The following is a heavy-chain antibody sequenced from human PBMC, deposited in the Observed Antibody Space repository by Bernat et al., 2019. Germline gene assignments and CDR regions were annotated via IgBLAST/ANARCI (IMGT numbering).Heavy chain of an antibody. CDR1: GFTFSGSA. Sequence: EVQLVESGGGLVQPGGSLKLSCAASGFTFSGSAMHWVRQASGKGLEWVGRTRNKTNNYATAYGASVKGRFTISRDDSKNTAYLEMNTLKTEDTAVYYCTTKYSYYMDVWGKGTTVTVSS. CDR2: TRNKTNNYAT. V-gene: IGHV3-73*02. CDR3: TTKYSYYMDV. J-gene: IGHJ6*03.